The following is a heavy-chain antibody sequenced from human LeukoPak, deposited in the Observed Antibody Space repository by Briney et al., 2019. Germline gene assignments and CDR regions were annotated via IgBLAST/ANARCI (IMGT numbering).Heavy chain of an antibody. D-gene: IGHD5-12*01. J-gene: IGHJ4*02. CDR2: IYSGGST. CDR1: GFTVSSNY. Sequence: GGSLRLSCAASGFTVSSNYMSWVRQAPGKGLEWVSVIYSGGSTYYADSVKGRFTISRHNSKNTLYLQMNSLRAEDTAVYYCAKVGYSGYDSEGGFFDYWGQGTLVTVSS. V-gene: IGHV3-53*04. CDR3: AKVGYSGYDSEGGFFDY.